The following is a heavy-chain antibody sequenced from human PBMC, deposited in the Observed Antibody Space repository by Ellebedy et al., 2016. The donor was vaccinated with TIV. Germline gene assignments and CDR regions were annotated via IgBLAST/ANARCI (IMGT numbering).Heavy chain of an antibody. J-gene: IGHJ4*02. CDR1: GFTFSSYA. Sequence: GESLKISCAASGFTFSSYAMHWFRQAPGKGLEWVAVISYDGSNKYYTDSVKGRFTISRDSSKNTLYLQMNSLRAEETAVYYCARDFVAGVFDSWGQGTLVTVSS. CDR3: ARDFVAGVFDS. D-gene: IGHD6-19*01. CDR2: ISYDGSNK. V-gene: IGHV3-30*10.